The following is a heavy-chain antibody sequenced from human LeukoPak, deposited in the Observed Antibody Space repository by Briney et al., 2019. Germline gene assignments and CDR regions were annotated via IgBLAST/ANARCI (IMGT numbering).Heavy chain of an antibody. CDR3: GRVTLYAFDI. D-gene: IGHD4-23*01. CDR2: ISPSGGST. J-gene: IGHJ3*02. CDR1: GNTFSSYF. Sequence: ASVKVSCKASGNTFSSYFIHWVRQAPGQGFEWMGIISPSGGSTSYAQGFQGRVTMTRDTSTSTVYMELSSLRSEDTAVYYCGRVTLYAFDIWGQGTMVTVSS. V-gene: IGHV1-46*01.